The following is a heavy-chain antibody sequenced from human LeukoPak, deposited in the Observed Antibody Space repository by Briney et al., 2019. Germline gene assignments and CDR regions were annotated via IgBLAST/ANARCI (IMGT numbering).Heavy chain of an antibody. CDR3: AKAARTQSSYDY. CDR1: GYTLTELS. Sequence: ASVKVSCKVSGYTLTELSMHWVRQAPGKGLEWMGGFDPENGETMYAQNFQGRVTMTEDTSTDTAYMEMSSLRSEDTAVYYCAKAARTQSSYDYWGQGTLVTVSS. D-gene: IGHD6-19*01. V-gene: IGHV1-24*01. CDR2: FDPENGET. J-gene: IGHJ4*02.